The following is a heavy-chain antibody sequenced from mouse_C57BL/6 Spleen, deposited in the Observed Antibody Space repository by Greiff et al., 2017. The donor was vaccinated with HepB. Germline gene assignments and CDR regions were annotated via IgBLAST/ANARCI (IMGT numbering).Heavy chain of an antibody. J-gene: IGHJ1*03. D-gene: IGHD1-1*01. CDR2: IDPANGNT. CDR1: GFNIKNTY. Sequence: VQLQQSVAELVRPGASVKLSCTASGFNIKNTYMHWVKQRPEQGLEWIGMIDPANGNTKYDPKFQGKATIHADTSSNTAYLQLSSLTSEDTAIYYCALITTGVADWYFDVWGTGTTVTVSS. V-gene: IGHV14-3*01. CDR3: ALITTGVADWYFDV.